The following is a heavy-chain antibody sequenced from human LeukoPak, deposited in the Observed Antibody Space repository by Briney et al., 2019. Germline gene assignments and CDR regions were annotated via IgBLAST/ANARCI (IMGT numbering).Heavy chain of an antibody. D-gene: IGHD3-3*01. Sequence: PSETLSLTCTVSGGFISSYYWSWLRQPPGKGLEWIGYIYHSGSTNYNPSLKSRVTISVDTSKNQFSLKLSSVTAADTAVYYCARVNYDFWSGYYSLDYWGQGTLVTVSS. J-gene: IGHJ4*02. CDR3: ARVNYDFWSGYYSLDY. V-gene: IGHV4-59*01. CDR2: IYHSGST. CDR1: GGFISSYY.